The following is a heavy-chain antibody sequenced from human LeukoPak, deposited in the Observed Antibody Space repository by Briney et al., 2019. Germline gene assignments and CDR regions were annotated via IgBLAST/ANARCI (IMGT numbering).Heavy chain of an antibody. CDR1: GGSISSHY. Sequence: SETLSLTCTVSGGSISSHYWSWIRQPPGKGLEWVGYIYYSGSTNYNPSLKSRVTISVDTSKNQFSLKLSSVTAADTAVYYCARVGIAAAGTHLFDYWGQGTLVTVSS. CDR2: IYYSGST. D-gene: IGHD6-13*01. V-gene: IGHV4-59*11. J-gene: IGHJ4*02. CDR3: ARVGIAAAGTHLFDY.